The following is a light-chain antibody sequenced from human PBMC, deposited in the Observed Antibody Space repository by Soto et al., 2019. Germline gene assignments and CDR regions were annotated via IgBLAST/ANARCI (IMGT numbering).Light chain of an antibody. CDR3: QQYDNSPFT. V-gene: IGKV3-20*01. CDR1: QSVSGMY. Sequence: EVVLTQSPGTLSLSPGESATLSCRASQSVSGMYLAWYQQKPGQAPRLLIYGTSNRATGIPDRFSGSGSGTDFTLTIRRLEPEDFAMYFCQQYDNSPFTFGPGTKVYI. CDR2: GTS. J-gene: IGKJ3*01.